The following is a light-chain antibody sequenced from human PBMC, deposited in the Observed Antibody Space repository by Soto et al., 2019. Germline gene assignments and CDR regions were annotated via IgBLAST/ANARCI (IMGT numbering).Light chain of an antibody. V-gene: IGKV3-15*01. CDR2: DTS. J-gene: IGKJ4*01. Sequence: EIVMTQSPATLSVSPGEGATLSCRASQGMGSTLAWYQQKPGQTPRLLIYDTSIRATGVPARFRGSASGTEFTLTRTSLPSEDFSVYHCQHYANWPLTFGGGTRVESK. CDR1: QGMGST. CDR3: QHYANWPLT.